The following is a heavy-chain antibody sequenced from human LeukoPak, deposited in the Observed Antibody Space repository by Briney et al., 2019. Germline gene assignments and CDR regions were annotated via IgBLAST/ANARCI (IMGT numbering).Heavy chain of an antibody. D-gene: IGHD5-24*01. J-gene: IGHJ5*02. Sequence: ASVKVSCKAFGYTFTSNYMHWVRRAPGQGPEWMGVISPSGGSTTYAQKFQGRATLTRDMSTSTDYLELSSLRSEDTAVYYCARDNSVRDEAWWFNPWGQGTLVTVSS. CDR2: ISPSGGST. CDR3: ARDNSVRDEAWWFNP. CDR1: GYTFTSNY. V-gene: IGHV1-46*01.